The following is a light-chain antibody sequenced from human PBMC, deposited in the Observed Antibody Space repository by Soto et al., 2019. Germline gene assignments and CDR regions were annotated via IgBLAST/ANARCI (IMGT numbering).Light chain of an antibody. V-gene: IGKV4-1*01. Sequence: DIVMTQSPDSLAVSLGERATINCKSSQSVLYSSNNKNYLAWYQQKPGQPPKLLIYWASTRESGVPDRFSGSGSGTDFTLTISSLQAEDVAVYYCQQYYSPPPVRYTFGQGTKLEIK. CDR2: WAS. J-gene: IGKJ2*01. CDR3: QQYYSPPPVRYT. CDR1: QSVLYSSNNKNY.